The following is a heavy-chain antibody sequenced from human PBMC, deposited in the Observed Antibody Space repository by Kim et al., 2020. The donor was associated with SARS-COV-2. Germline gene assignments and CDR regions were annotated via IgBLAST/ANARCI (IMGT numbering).Heavy chain of an antibody. V-gene: IGHV3-33*01. CDR3: AREGAAAGTYWGYYYYGMDV. CDR2: IWYDGSNK. J-gene: IGHJ6*02. D-gene: IGHD6-13*01. Sequence: GGSLRLSCAASGFTFSSYGMHWVRRAPGKGLEWVAVIWYDGSNKYYADSVKGRFTISRDNSKNTLYLQMNSLRAEDTAVYYCAREGAAAGTYWGYYYYGMDVWGQGTTVTVSS. CDR1: GFTFSSYG.